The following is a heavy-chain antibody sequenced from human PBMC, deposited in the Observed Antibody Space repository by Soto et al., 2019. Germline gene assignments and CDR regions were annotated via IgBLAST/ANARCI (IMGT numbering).Heavy chain of an antibody. Sequence: EVQLLESGGDVVRPGGSLRLSCAASGFTFSSYAMGWVRHAPGKGLEWVAGVSGAGTYTFYADSVRGRFSISRDNSRDTVDLYMNALRGDDTAVYFCGKDTVTEDLGESWGQGTLVSVSS. CDR1: GFTFSSYA. CDR2: VSGAGTYT. CDR3: GKDTVTEDLGES. J-gene: IGHJ5*02. V-gene: IGHV3-23*01. D-gene: IGHD3-16*01.